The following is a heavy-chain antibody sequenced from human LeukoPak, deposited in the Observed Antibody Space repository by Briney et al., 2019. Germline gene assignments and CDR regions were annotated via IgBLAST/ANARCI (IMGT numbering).Heavy chain of an antibody. CDR3: ARASLTVTPLFDY. V-gene: IGHV3-53*05. CDR1: GFSVSANY. Sequence: PGGSLRLSCAAYGFSVSANYMSWVRQAPGKGLEWVSVIYSGGSTYYADSVKGRSTISRDNSKNTLYLQMNSLRSEDTAVYYCARASLTVTPLFDYWGQGTLVTVSS. D-gene: IGHD4-17*01. CDR2: IYSGGST. J-gene: IGHJ4*02.